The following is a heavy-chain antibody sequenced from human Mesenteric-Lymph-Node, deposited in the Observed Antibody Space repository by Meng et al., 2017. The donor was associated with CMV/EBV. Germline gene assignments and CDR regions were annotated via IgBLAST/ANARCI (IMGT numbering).Heavy chain of an antibody. Sequence: SQTLSLTCAISGDSVSSHSAAWNWIRQSPSRGLEWLGRTYYRSKWYNDYAVSVKSRITINLDTSKNQFSLQLNSVTPEDTAVYYCAREPRRGWYVYYGMDVWGQGTTVTVSS. CDR3: AREPRRGWYVYYGMDV. CDR1: GDSVSSHSAA. J-gene: IGHJ6*02. CDR2: TYYRSKWYN. D-gene: IGHD6-19*01. V-gene: IGHV6-1*01.